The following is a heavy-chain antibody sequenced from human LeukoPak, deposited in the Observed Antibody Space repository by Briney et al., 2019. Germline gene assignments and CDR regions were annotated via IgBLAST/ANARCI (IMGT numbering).Heavy chain of an antibody. CDR3: AREERLGYYFDY. D-gene: IGHD1-1*01. J-gene: IGHJ4*02. CDR1: GFTFSSYA. CDR2: ISYDGSNK. V-gene: IGHV3-30-3*01. Sequence: PGRSLRLSCAASGFTFSSYAMHWVRQAPGKRLEWVAVISYDGSNKYYADSVKGRFTISRDNSKNTLYLQMNSLRAEDTAVYSCAREERLGYYFDYWGQGTLVTVSS.